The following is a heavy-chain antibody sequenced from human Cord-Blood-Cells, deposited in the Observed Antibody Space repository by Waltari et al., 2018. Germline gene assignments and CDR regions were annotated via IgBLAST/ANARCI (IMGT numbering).Heavy chain of an antibody. J-gene: IGHJ2*01. V-gene: IGHV1-18*04. Sequence: QVQLVQSGAEVKKPGASVKVSCKASGYTFTSYGISWVRQAPGQGLEWMGWISAYNGNTNYAQKLQGRVTMTTDTSTSTAYMELRSLRSDDTAVYYCARVASGAVVVVAATRTWYFDLWGRGTLVTVSS. D-gene: IGHD2-15*01. CDR1: GYTFTSYG. CDR3: ARVASGAVVVVAATRTWYFDL. CDR2: ISAYNGNT.